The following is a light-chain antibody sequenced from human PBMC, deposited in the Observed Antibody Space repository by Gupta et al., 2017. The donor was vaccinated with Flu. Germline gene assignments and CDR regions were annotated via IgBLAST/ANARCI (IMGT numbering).Light chain of an antibody. CDR2: GAS. J-gene: IGKJ2*01. CDR1: QSVSSSY. V-gene: IGKV3-20*01. CDR3: QQYGNTPRYT. Sequence: TLSLSPGERATLSCSASQSVSSSYLACYQQKPGQAPRLLIYGASSRATGIPDRFIGSGSGTDYTLTISRLEPEDFSVYYCQQYGNTPRYTFGQGTKLEIK.